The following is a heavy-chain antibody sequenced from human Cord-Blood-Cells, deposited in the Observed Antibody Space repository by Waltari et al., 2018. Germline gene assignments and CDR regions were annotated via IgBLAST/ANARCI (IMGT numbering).Heavy chain of an antibody. CDR2: KCKDGTKK. J-gene: IGHJ3*02. V-gene: IGHV3-33*01. CDR1: GFTFSSYG. CDR3: ARDRANWRYTKDAFDI. D-gene: IGHD1-20*01. Sequence: QVQLVGSGGGVVQPGRSLRLSCAASGFTFSSYGMNWVRQASGKGLEGVEVKCKDGTKKYYADSVKARLTITRDNYKNTLYLQMNSLRDEDKSEYYCARDRANWRYTKDAFDIWGQGTMVTVSS.